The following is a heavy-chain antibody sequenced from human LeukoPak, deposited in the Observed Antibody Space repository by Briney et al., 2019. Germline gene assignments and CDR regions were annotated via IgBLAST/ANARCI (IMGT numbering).Heavy chain of an antibody. J-gene: IGHJ3*02. Sequence: SGPTLVHPTQPLTLTCTFSGFSLSISGVGVGWIRQPPGKALEWLALIYWDDDKRYSPSLKSRLTITKDTSKNQVVLTMTNMDPVDTATYYCAHRSHLHAFDIWGQGTMVTVSS. V-gene: IGHV2-5*02. CDR1: GFSLSISGVG. CDR2: IYWDDDK. CDR3: AHRSHLHAFDI.